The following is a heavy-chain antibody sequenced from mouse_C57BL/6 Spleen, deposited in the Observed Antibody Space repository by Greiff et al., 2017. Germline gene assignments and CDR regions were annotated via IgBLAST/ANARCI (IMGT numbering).Heavy chain of an antibody. CDR3: AIDYGSSYWYIDV. V-gene: IGHV1-52*01. D-gene: IGHD1-1*01. Sequence: QVQLQQPGAELVRPGSSVKLSCKASGYTFTSYWMHWVKQRPIQGLEWIGNIDPSDSETHYNQKFKDKATLTVDKSSSTAYMQLSSLTSEDSAVYYCAIDYGSSYWYIDVWGTGTSGTVSS. CDR1: GYTFTSYW. CDR2: IDPSDSET. J-gene: IGHJ1*03.